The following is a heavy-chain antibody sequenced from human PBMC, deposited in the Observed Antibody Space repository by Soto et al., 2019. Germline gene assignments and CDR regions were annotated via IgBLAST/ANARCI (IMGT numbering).Heavy chain of an antibody. CDR2: ISAYNGKT. CDR3: ARDRLIAVTGLLHY. J-gene: IGHJ4*02. V-gene: IGHV1-18*01. D-gene: IGHD6-19*01. Sequence: QVQLVQSGAEVKKPGASVKVSCKTSGYPFTSYGINWVRQAPGQGPEWMGWISAYNGKTSYTQKFQGCVTMTTDTSTSTAYMELRSLRSYDTAVYYCARDRLIAVTGLLHYWGQGPLVTVSS. CDR1: GYPFTSYG.